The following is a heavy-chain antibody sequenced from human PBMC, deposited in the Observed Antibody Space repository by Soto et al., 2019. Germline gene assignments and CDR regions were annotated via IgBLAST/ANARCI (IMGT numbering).Heavy chain of an antibody. CDR3: AKIGDYLDAFDI. D-gene: IGHD4-17*01. Sequence: SLRLSCAASGFTFSSYGMHWVRQAPGKGLEWVAVISYDGSNKYYADSVKGRFTISRDNSKNTLYLQMNSLRAEDTAVYYCAKIGDYLDAFDIWGQGTMVTVSS. CDR1: GFTFSSYG. CDR2: ISYDGSNK. V-gene: IGHV3-30*18. J-gene: IGHJ3*02.